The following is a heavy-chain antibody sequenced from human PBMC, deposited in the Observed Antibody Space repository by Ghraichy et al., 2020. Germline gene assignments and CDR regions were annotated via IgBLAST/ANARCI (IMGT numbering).Heavy chain of an antibody. Sequence: GGSLRLSCAASGFTFSSCAMHWVRQTPGGGLEWVSGISGSGGSTYHADSVKGRLTISRDNSKSTLHLQMNSLRAEDTAVYYCAKDSWGELPPNPHFDYWGQGTLVTVSS. CDR3: AKDSWGELPPNPHFDY. CDR1: GFTFSSCA. D-gene: IGHD1-26*01. CDR2: ISGSGGST. J-gene: IGHJ4*02. V-gene: IGHV3-23*01.